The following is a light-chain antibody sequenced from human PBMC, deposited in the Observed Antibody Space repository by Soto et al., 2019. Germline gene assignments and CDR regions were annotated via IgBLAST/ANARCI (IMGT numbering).Light chain of an antibody. Sequence: ALTQPRSVSGSPGQSVTISCTGTSSDVGGYNYVSWYQQHPGKAPKVMIYDVTKRPSGVPDRFSGSKSGNTASLTIFGLQAEDEADYYCCSYAGSYTYWVFGGGTKLTVL. CDR1: SSDVGGYNY. CDR2: DVT. V-gene: IGLV2-11*01. CDR3: CSYAGSYTYWV. J-gene: IGLJ3*02.